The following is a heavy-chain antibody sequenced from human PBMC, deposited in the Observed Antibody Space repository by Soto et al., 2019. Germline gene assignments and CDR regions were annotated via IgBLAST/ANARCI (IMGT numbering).Heavy chain of an antibody. CDR3: ARGDVVVPAAMPPDY. D-gene: IGHD2-2*01. CDR1: GFTFSSYW. Sequence: GGSLRLSCAASGFTFSSYWMSWVRQAPGKGLEWVANIKQDGSEKYYVDSVKGRFTISRDNAKNSLYLQMNSPRAEDTALYYCARGDVVVPAAMPPDYWGQGTLVTVSS. CDR2: IKQDGSEK. V-gene: IGHV3-7*01. J-gene: IGHJ4*02.